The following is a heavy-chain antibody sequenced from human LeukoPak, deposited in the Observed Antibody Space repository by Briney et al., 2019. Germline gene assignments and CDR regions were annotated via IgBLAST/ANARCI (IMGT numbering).Heavy chain of an antibody. CDR2: INWNGGST. J-gene: IGHJ4*02. D-gene: IGHD3-10*01. Sequence: GGSLRLSCAASGFTFDDYGMSWVRQAPGKGLEWVSGINWNGGSTGYADSVKGRFTISRDNAKNSLYLQMNSLRAEDTALCHCARVLKNYYGSGSYYSDYWGQGTLVTVSS. V-gene: IGHV3-20*01. CDR1: GFTFDDYG. CDR3: ARVLKNYYGSGSYYSDY.